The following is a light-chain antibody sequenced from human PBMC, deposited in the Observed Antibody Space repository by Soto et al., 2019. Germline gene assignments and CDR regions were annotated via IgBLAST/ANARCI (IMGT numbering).Light chain of an antibody. CDR1: QSIASR. J-gene: IGKJ5*01. V-gene: IGKV1-9*01. Sequence: GDRVTITCRASQSIASRLNWYQQKPGSAPKLLIYGASTLESGVPSRFSGSGSGTEFTLTISSLQPEDFATYYCQQLNSYPRTFGQGTRLEIK. CDR3: QQLNSYPRT. CDR2: GAS.